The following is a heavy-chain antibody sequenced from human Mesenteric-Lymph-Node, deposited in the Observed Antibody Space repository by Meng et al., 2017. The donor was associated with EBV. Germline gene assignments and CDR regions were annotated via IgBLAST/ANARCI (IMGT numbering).Heavy chain of an antibody. V-gene: IGHV7-4-1*02. J-gene: IGHJ4*02. D-gene: IGHD1-26*01. CDR2: INTDTGIP. Sequence: QVQLVQSGSELREPGASVKVSCKAFGSTFTNYAMNWVRQAPGQGLEWMGWINTDTGIPTYAQGFTGRFVFSLDTSVSTAYLQISSLKAEDTAVYYCARDSGTYYYYFDYWGQGTLVTVSS. CDR1: GSTFTNYA. CDR3: ARDSGTYYYYFDY.